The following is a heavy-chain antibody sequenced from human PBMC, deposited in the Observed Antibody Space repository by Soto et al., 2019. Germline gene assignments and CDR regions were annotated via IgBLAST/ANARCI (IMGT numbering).Heavy chain of an antibody. V-gene: IGHV1-18*04. CDR2: ISAYNGNT. Sequence: QVQLVQSGAEVKKPGASVKVSCKASGYTFTSYGISWVRQAPGQGLEWRGWISAYNGNTNYAQKLQGRVTMTTDTSTSTAYMELRSLRADYTAVYYCARYCSSTSCYSYYYGMDVWGQATTVTDSS. CDR1: GYTFTSYG. J-gene: IGHJ6*02. CDR3: ARYCSSTSCYSYYYGMDV. D-gene: IGHD2-2*02.